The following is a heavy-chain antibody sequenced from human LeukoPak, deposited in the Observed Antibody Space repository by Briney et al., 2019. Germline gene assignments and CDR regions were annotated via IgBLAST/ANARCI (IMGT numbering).Heavy chain of an antibody. CDR1: GGSISSSSYY. V-gene: IGHV4-39*01. Sequence: SETLSLTCTVSGGSISSSSYYWGWIRQPPGKGLEWIGSIYYSGSTYYNPSLKSRVTISVDTSKNQFSLKLSSVTAADTAVYYCARPGATLGAFDIWGQGTMVTVSS. J-gene: IGHJ3*02. D-gene: IGHD1-26*01. CDR3: ARPGATLGAFDI. CDR2: IYYSGST.